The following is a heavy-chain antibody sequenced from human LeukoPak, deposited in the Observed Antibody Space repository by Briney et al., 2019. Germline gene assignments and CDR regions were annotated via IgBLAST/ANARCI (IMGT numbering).Heavy chain of an antibody. J-gene: IGHJ4*02. CDR1: GFTFSSYW. CDR2: INTDGSTI. CDR3: ARERKNSTSMDY. V-gene: IGHV3-74*01. Sequence: GGSLRLSCAPSGFTFSSYWMHWVRQAPGKGLVWVSRINTDGSTITYADSVKGRFTISRDNAKNTLYLQMNSLRGEDTAVYFCARERKNSTSMDYWGQGTLVTVSS. D-gene: IGHD2-2*01.